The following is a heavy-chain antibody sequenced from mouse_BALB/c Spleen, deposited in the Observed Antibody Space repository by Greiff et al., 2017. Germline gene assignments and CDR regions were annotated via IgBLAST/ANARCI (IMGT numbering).Heavy chain of an antibody. CDR1: GFTFSSYT. CDR3: ARNYYGSSPFDY. J-gene: IGHJ2*01. D-gene: IGHD1-1*01. V-gene: IGHV5-9*03. Sequence: DVKLVESGGGLVKPGGSLKLSCAASGFTFSSYTMSWVRQTPEKRLEWVATISSGGGNTYYPDSVKGRFTISRDNAKNNLYLQMSSLRSEDTALYYCARNYYGSSPFDYWGQGTTLTVSS. CDR2: ISSGGGNT.